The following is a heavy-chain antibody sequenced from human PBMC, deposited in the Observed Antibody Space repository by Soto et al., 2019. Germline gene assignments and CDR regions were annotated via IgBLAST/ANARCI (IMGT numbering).Heavy chain of an antibody. CDR2: ISSDGSDK. CDR1: GFSFSNCG. CDR3: VKGSEVDRQERNY. J-gene: IGHJ4*02. Sequence: QVQLVESGGGVVQPGRSLRLSCAASGFSFSNCGMHWVRQAPGKGLEWVAAISSDGSDKYYAESVKGRFTISRDKSKNTPFLQLNSLTVDDLAVYYCVKGSEVDRQERNYWGQGTLVTVSS. D-gene: IGHD3-3*01. V-gene: IGHV3-30*18.